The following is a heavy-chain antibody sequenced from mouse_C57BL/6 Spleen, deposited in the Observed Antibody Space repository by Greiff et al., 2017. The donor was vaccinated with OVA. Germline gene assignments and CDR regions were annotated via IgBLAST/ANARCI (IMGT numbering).Heavy chain of an antibody. CDR1: GYTFTSYW. D-gene: IGHD2-3*01. J-gene: IGHJ2*01. V-gene: IGHV1-52*01. CDR3: ARSGMGYFDY. CDR2: IDPSDSET. Sequence: QVQLQQPGAELVRPGSSVKLSCKASGYTFTSYWMHWVKQRPIQGLEWIGNIDPSDSETHYNQKFKDKATLTVDKSSSTAYMQLSSLTAEDSAVYYCARSGMGYFDYWGQGTTLTVSS.